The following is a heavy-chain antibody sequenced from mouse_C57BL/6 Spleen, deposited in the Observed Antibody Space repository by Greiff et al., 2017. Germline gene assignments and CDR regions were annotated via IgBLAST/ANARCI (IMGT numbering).Heavy chain of an antibody. J-gene: IGHJ2*01. D-gene: IGHD1-1*01. V-gene: IGHV5-17*01. CDR1: GFTFSDYG. Sequence: EVKLMESGGGLVKPGGSLKLSCAASGFTFSDYGMHWVRQAPEKGLEWVAYISSGSSTIYYSDTVKGRYTISRDNAKKTLFLQITSLRSADTAMYYCARGGFNTVVGLDYWGQGTTLTVSS. CDR2: ISSGSSTI. CDR3: ARGGFNTVVGLDY.